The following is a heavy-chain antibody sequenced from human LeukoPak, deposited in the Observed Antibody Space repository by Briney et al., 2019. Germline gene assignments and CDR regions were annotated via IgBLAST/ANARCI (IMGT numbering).Heavy chain of an antibody. D-gene: IGHD1-1*01. V-gene: IGHV1-18*01. CDR1: GYVFSNYG. Sequence: GASVKVSCKASGYVFSNYGISWVRQAPGQGLEWMGWISTYDGRTNFAQKFQGRVTLTTDTSTDTAYMELRTLRSDDTEVYYCARDFLEAEGQPEDYFDYWGQGTLVIVSS. J-gene: IGHJ4*02. CDR3: ARDFLEAEGQPEDYFDY. CDR2: ISTYDGRT.